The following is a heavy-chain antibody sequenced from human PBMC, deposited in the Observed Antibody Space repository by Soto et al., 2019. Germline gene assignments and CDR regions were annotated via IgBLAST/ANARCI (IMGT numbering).Heavy chain of an antibody. J-gene: IGHJ4*02. D-gene: IGHD1-26*01. CDR3: ASPPTSIVGGPLDY. CDR1: GGTFISYA. CDR2: IIPIFGTA. V-gene: IGHV1-69*13. Sequence: ASVKVSCKASGGTFISYAISWVRQAPGQGLEWMGGIIPIFGTANYAQKFQGRVTITADESTSTAYMELSSLRSEDTAVYYCASPPTSIVGGPLDYWGQGTLVTVSS.